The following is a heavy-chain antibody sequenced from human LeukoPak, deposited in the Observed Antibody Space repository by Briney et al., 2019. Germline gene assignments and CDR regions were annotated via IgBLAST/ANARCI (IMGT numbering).Heavy chain of an antibody. Sequence: SETLSLTCTVSGGSLSGFYWSWVRQPPGKGLECIGYIHYSGSTNYVPSLKSRARISLDTSKNQFSLSLNSVTAADTAVYYCARLGLRIETHSIPDHWGLGTLVTVSS. J-gene: IGHJ5*02. D-gene: IGHD2-21*01. CDR3: ARLGLRIETHSIPDH. CDR2: IHYSGST. V-gene: IGHV4-59*08. CDR1: GGSLSGFY.